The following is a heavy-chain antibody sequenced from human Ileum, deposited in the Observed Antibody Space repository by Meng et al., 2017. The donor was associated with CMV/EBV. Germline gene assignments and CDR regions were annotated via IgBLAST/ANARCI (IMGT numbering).Heavy chain of an antibody. Sequence: GESLKISCAASGFIFSSYSMNWVRQASGKGLVWVSSISRSSSHMYYADSVKVRFTISRDNAKNSLYLHMNSLRVEDTAVYYCARAPGSSSIPWVQGTLVTVSS. CDR3: ARAPGSSSIP. D-gene: IGHD6-6*01. CDR2: ISRSSSHM. V-gene: IGHV3-21*01. J-gene: IGHJ5*02. CDR1: GFIFSSYS.